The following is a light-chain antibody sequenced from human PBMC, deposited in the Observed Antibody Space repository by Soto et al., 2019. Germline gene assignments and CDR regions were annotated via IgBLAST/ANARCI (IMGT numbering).Light chain of an antibody. CDR3: QHYNSYGT. J-gene: IGKJ1*01. Sequence: DIRMTQSPSTLSASVGDRGTIACRASQSIASWLAWYQQKPGKAPKLLIYGATSLATGVPSRFSARGSGTDFALTISSLQPGDFATYFCQHYNSYGTFGQGTKVEI. V-gene: IGKV1-5*01. CDR1: QSIASW. CDR2: GAT.